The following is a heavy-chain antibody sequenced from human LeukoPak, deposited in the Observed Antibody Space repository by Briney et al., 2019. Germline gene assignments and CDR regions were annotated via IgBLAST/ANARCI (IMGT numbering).Heavy chain of an antibody. J-gene: IGHJ4*02. CDR1: GGSISSGSYY. Sequence: SQTLSLTCTVSGGSISSGSYYWSWIQQPAGKGLEWIGRIYTSGSTNYDPSLKSRVTISVDTSKNQFSLKLSSVTAADTAVYYCARARGGGSYRGYYFDYWGQGTLVTVSS. CDR2: IYTSGST. V-gene: IGHV4-61*02. D-gene: IGHD1-26*01. CDR3: ARARGGGSYRGYYFDY.